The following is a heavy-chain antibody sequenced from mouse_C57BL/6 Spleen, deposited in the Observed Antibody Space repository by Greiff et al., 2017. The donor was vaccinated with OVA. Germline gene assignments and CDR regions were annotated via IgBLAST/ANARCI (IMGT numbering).Heavy chain of an antibody. Sequence: QVQLQQPGAELVMPGASVKLSCKASGYTFTSYWMHWVKQRPGQGLEWIGEIDPSGSYTNYNQKFKGKSTLTVDKSSSTAYMQLSSLTSEDSAVYYGARGEANYGSSYYYFDYWGQGTTLTVSS. D-gene: IGHD1-1*01. CDR3: ARGEANYGSSYYYFDY. CDR1: GYTFTSYW. J-gene: IGHJ2*01. CDR2: IDPSGSYT. V-gene: IGHV1-69*01.